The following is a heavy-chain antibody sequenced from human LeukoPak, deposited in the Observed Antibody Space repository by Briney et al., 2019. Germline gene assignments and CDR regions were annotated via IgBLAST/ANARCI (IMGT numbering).Heavy chain of an antibody. CDR3: ARLYGGYGDYYFDY. V-gene: IGHV3-74*01. Sequence: GGSLRLSCAASGFTFSSYWMHWVRQAPGKGLVWVSLINIDGSSTNYADSVKGRFTISRDNAKNTLYLQMNSLRAEDTAVYYCARLYGGYGDYYFDYWGQGTLVTVSS. CDR2: INIDGSST. CDR1: GFTFSSYW. J-gene: IGHJ4*02. D-gene: IGHD4-17*01.